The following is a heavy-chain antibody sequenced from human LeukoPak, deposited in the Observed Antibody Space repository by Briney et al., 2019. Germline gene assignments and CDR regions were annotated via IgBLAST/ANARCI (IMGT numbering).Heavy chain of an antibody. CDR3: ARRDASGTYYFFDY. Sequence: ASVKVSCKVSGYTLTELSMHWVRQAPGKGLEWMGGFDPEDGETIYAQKFQGRVTMTRDTSISTAYMELSRLRSDDTAVYYCARRDASGTYYFFDYWGQGTLVTVSS. CDR2: FDPEDGET. D-gene: IGHD3-10*01. J-gene: IGHJ4*02. CDR1: GYTLTELS. V-gene: IGHV1-24*01.